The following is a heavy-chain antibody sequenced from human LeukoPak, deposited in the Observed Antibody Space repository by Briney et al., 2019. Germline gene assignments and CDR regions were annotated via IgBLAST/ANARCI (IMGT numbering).Heavy chain of an antibody. J-gene: IGHJ4*02. CDR3: ARDSSMLRGPLVIYYLDF. CDR2: ISGGGDAT. CDR1: DFSFITYA. V-gene: IGHV3-23*01. D-gene: IGHD3-10*01. Sequence: GGSLRLSCAASDFSFITYAMSWVRRAPGKGLEWVSTISGGGDATYYADSVKGRFTISRDNSKNTLYLQMNSLRVEDTAVYYCARDSSMLRGPLVIYYLDFWGQGTLVTVSS.